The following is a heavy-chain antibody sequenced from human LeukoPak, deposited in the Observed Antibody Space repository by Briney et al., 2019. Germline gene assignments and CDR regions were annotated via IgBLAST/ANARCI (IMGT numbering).Heavy chain of an antibody. J-gene: IGHJ4*02. CDR2: ISSSGNTI. D-gene: IGHD3-16*01. V-gene: IGHV3-11*01. CDR3: ARGRRYGDY. Sequence: GGSLRLSCAASGFTFSDYYMSWMRQAPGKGLEWVSYISSSGNTIYYADSVKGRFTISRDNAKNPLYLQMNSLRAEDTAVYYCARGRRYGDYWGQGTLVTVSS. CDR1: GFTFSDYY.